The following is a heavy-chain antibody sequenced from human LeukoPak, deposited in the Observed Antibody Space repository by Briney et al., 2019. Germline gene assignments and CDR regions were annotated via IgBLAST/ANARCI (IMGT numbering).Heavy chain of an antibody. CDR2: IYYSGST. J-gene: IGHJ3*02. CDR3: ARVASSGYYYRRPFYAFDI. CDR1: GGSISSGGYY. Sequence: PSETLSLTCTVSGGSISSGGYYWSWIRQHPGKGLEWIGYIYYSGSTYYNPSLKSRVTISVDTSKNQFSLKLSSVTAADTAVYYCARVASSGYYYRRPFYAFDIWGQGTMVTVSS. D-gene: IGHD3-22*01. V-gene: IGHV4-31*03.